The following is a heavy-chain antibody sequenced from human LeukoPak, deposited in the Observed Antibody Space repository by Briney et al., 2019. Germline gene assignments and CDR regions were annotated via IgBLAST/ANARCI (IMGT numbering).Heavy chain of an antibody. CDR3: ARANALFY. V-gene: IGHV3-21*01. D-gene: IGHD2/OR15-2a*01. CDR2: ISGSSSYI. Sequence: GGSLRLSCEASGFTFSDYSMNWVRQAPGKGLEWVSAISGSSSYIHYADSAKGRFTISGDNAKNSLYLQMNSLRAEDTAVYYCARANALFYWGQGTLVTVSS. CDR1: GFTFSDYS. J-gene: IGHJ4*02.